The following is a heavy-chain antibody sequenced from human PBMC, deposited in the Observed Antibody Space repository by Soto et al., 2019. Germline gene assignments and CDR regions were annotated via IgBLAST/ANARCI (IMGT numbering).Heavy chain of an antibody. Sequence: PSETLSLTCTVSGGSISSGCYYWSWIRQHPGKGLEWIGYIYFSGSTYYNPSLKSRVTISVDTSKNQFSLKLSSVTAADTAVYYCARWNRWGPADIRRLNYYYYYGMDVWGQGTTVTVSS. CDR3: ARWNRWGPADIRRLNYYYYYGMDV. J-gene: IGHJ6*02. CDR2: IYFSGST. D-gene: IGHD2-2*02. V-gene: IGHV4-31*03. CDR1: GGSISSGCYY.